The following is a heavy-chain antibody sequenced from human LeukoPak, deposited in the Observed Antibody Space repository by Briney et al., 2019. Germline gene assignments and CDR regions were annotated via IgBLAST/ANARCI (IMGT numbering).Heavy chain of an antibody. CDR2: IFQGGGEI. CDR1: GFTFSDFA. J-gene: IGHJ4*02. V-gene: IGHV3-23*01. Sequence: PGGSLRLSCAASGFTFSDFAMIWVRQSPGKKGLEWVSSIFQGGGEIHYADSVRGRFTISRDNSKNTLFLQMNSLRAEDTAIYYCATYRQVLLPFESWGQGTLVTVSS. CDR3: ATYRQVLLPFES. D-gene: IGHD5-18*01.